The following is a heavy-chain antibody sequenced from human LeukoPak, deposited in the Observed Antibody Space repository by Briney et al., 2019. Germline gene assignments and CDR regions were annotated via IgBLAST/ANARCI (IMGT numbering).Heavy chain of an antibody. V-gene: IGHV4-39*01. Sequence: KPSKTLSLTCTVSGGSITSSNYFWGWIRQPPGKGLEWIGGIYYSGSTYYNPSLKSRVTISVDTSKNQFSLKLSSVTAADTAVYYCARRVFWSGSYYFDYWGQGTLVTVSS. CDR1: GGSITSSNYF. J-gene: IGHJ4*02. CDR2: IYYSGST. CDR3: ARRVFWSGSYYFDY. D-gene: IGHD3-3*01.